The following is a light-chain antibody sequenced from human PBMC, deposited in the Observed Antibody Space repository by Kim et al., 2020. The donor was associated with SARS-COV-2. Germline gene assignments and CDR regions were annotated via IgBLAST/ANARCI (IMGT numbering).Light chain of an antibody. CDR2: LAS. J-gene: IGKJ4*01. Sequence: DIQMTQSPSSLSASVGDRITITCRASQSISSYLNWYQQKPGKAPNLLIYLASNLQGGVPSRFSGSVSGTDFSLTISSLQPEDFATYYCQQSYTLPLTFGGGTKVDIK. V-gene: IGKV1-39*01. CDR1: QSISSY. CDR3: QQSYTLPLT.